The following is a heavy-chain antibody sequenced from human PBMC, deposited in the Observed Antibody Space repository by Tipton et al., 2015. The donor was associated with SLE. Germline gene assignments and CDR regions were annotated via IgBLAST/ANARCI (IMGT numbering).Heavy chain of an antibody. V-gene: IGHV4-4*07. Sequence: TLSLTCTVSGGSISSYFWSWVRQPAGKGLEWIGRIYTSGSTNYNPSLKSRVTMSVDTSKNQFSLKLSSVTAADTAVYYCARHMARGAFDIWGQGTMVTVSS. CDR1: GGSISSYF. J-gene: IGHJ3*02. CDR2: IYTSGST. CDR3: ARHMARGAFDI. D-gene: IGHD5-24*01.